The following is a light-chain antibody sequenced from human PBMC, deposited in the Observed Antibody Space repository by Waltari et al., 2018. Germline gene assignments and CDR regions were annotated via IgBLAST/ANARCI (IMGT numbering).Light chain of an antibody. J-gene: IGKJ4*01. CDR1: QTVSSSY. Sequence: EIVLTQSPGTLSLSPGERATLSCRASQTVSSSYLAWYQQKPGQAPRLLIYGASSRATGIPDRFSGSGSGTDFTLTISSLQAEDVAVYYCQQYYSTPRTFGGGTKVEIK. CDR3: QQYYSTPRT. CDR2: GAS. V-gene: IGKV3-20*01.